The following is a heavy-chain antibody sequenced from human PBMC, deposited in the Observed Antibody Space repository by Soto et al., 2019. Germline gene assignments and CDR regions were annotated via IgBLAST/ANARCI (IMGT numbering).Heavy chain of an antibody. D-gene: IGHD2-8*01. CDR3: AREGYCTNGVCYRDYFDY. V-gene: IGHV1-69*12. CDR2: IIPIFGTA. J-gene: IGHJ4*02. Sequence: QVQLVQSGAEVKKPGSSVKVSCKASGGTFSSYAISWVRQAPGQGLERMGGIIPIFGTANYAQKFQGRVTITADESTSTAYMELSSLRSEDTAVYYCAREGYCTNGVCYRDYFDYWGQGTLVTVSS. CDR1: GGTFSSYA.